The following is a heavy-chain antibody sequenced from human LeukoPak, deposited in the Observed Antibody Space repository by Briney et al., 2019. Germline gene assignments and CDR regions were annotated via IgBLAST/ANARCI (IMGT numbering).Heavy chain of an antibody. D-gene: IGHD1-26*01. J-gene: IGHJ4*02. CDR2: ISSSGSTI. CDR3: AKGRYSGSHPFDY. Sequence: GGSLRLSCAASGFTFSSYEMNWVRQAPGKGLEWVSYISSSGSTIYYADSVKGRFTVSRDNSKNTLYLQMNSLRAEDTAVYYCAKGRYSGSHPFDYWGQGTLVTVSS. V-gene: IGHV3-48*03. CDR1: GFTFSSYE.